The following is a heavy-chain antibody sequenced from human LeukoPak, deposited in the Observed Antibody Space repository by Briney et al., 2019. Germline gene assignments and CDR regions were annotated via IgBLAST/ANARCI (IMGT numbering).Heavy chain of an antibody. V-gene: IGHV4-34*01. CDR1: GGSFSGYY. D-gene: IGHD6-19*01. CDR3: ARGVSSGWYARRAYYFDY. CDR2: INHSGST. J-gene: IGHJ4*02. Sequence: SETLSLTCAVYGGSFSGYYWSWIRQPPGKGLEWIGEINHSGSTNYNPSLKSRVTISVDTSKNLFSLKLSSVTAADTAVYYCARGVSSGWYARRAYYFDYWGQGTLVTVSS.